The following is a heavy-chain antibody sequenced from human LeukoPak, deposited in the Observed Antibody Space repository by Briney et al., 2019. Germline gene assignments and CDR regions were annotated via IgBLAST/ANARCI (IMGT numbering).Heavy chain of an antibody. J-gene: IGHJ4*02. D-gene: IGHD6-25*01. V-gene: IGHV3-74*01. CDR2: IETDGSAT. Sequence: GFLRLSCAASGFTFRGYGMLWVRQTPGKGLEWVSAIETDGSATTYADSVEGRFSISRDNAKNILYLQMNSLRVEDTAVYYCARGGGYRLDYWGQGTLVTVSS. CDR1: GFTFRGYG. CDR3: ARGGGYRLDY.